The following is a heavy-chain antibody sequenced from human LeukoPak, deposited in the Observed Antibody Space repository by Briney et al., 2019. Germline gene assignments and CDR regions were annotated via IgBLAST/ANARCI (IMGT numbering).Heavy chain of an antibody. Sequence: ASVKVSCKTSGYTFTNYDINWVRQATGQGLEWMGIINPSGGSTSYAQKFQGRVTMTSDTSTSTVYMELSSLRSEDTAMYFCARDGGSFSYNMDVWGQGTTVTVS. CDR1: GYTFTNYD. CDR2: INPSGGST. CDR3: ARDGGSFSYNMDV. D-gene: IGHD1-26*01. V-gene: IGHV1-46*01. J-gene: IGHJ6*02.